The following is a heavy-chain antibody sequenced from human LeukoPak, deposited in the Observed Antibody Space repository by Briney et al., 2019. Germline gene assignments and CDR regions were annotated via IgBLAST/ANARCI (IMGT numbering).Heavy chain of an antibody. CDR2: IYYSGST. D-gene: IGHD1-26*01. V-gene: IGHV4-59*01. J-gene: IGHJ3*02. CDR1: GGSISSYY. CDR3: ARGIIVGAIGAFDI. Sequence: PSETLSLTCTVSGGSISSYYWSWIRQPPGKGLEWIGYIYYSGSTNYNPSLKSRVTISVDTSKNQFSLKLSSVTAADTAVYYCARGIIVGAIGAFDIWGQGTMVTVSS.